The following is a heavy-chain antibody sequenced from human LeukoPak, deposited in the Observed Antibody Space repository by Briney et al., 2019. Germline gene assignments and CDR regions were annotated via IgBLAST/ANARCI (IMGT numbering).Heavy chain of an antibody. Sequence: GGSLRLSCAASGFAVSSNYMSWVRQAPGKGLEWVSVIYSGGSTYYADSVKGRFTISRDNSKNTLYLQMNSLRAEDTAVYYCARDYYDSSGYNDYWGQGTLVTVSS. D-gene: IGHD3-22*01. V-gene: IGHV3-53*01. CDR1: GFAVSSNY. J-gene: IGHJ4*02. CDR2: IYSGGST. CDR3: ARDYYDSSGYNDY.